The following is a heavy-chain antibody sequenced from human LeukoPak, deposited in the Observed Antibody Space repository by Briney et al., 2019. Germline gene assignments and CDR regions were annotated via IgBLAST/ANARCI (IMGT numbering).Heavy chain of an antibody. V-gene: IGHV1-69*05. J-gene: IGHJ4*02. CDR3: ARVSGRSGPFEY. CDR1: GGTFSSYA. D-gene: IGHD3-3*01. Sequence: SVKVSCKASGGTFSSYAISWVRQAPGQGLEWMGRIIPIFGTANYAQKFQGRVTITTDESTSTAYMELSSLRSDDTAIYYCARVSGRSGPFEYWSQGTLVTVSS. CDR2: IIPIFGTA.